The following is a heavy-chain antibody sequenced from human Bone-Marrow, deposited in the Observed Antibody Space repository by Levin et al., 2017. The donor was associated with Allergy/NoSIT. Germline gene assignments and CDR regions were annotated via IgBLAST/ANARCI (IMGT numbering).Heavy chain of an antibody. CDR3: ERGPTLYPPWD. Sequence: SQTLSLTCTVSGGSVSSGSYSWSWIRQPPGKGLECIGYISNSGSTNYNPSLKSRVTISVDTSTNQFSLNLNSLTAADTAVDYCERGPTLYPPWDWGQGTLVSVSS. D-gene: IGHD2-8*01. V-gene: IGHV4-61*01. CDR1: GGSVSSGSYS. J-gene: IGHJ4*02. CDR2: ISNSGST.